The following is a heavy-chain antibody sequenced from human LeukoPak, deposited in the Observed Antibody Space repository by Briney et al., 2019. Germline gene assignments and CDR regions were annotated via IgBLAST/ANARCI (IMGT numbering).Heavy chain of an antibody. J-gene: IGHJ4*02. D-gene: IGHD5-18*01. Sequence: SETLSLTCAVYGGSFSGYYWSWIRQPPGKGLEWIGEINHSGSTNYNPSLKSRVTISVDTSKNQFSLKLSSVTAADTAVYYCARIRGYSYGYRFDYWGQGTLVTVSP. CDR3: ARIRGYSYGYRFDY. CDR2: INHSGST. CDR1: GGSFSGYY. V-gene: IGHV4-34*01.